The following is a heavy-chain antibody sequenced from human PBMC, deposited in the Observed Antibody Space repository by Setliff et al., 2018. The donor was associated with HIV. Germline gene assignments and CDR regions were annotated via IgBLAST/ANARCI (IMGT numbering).Heavy chain of an antibody. CDR2: INWNGGST. V-gene: IGHV3-20*04. J-gene: IGHJ6*03. CDR1: GFTFDDYG. Sequence: GGSLRLSCAASGFTFDDYGMSWVRQAPGKGLEWVSGINWNGGSTGYADSAKGRFTISRDNAKNSLFLQMNSLRAEDTALYFCARVVRYFDTSGYLGPDYYYMDVWGKGTTVTVSS. CDR3: ARVVRYFDTSGYLGPDYYYMDV. D-gene: IGHD3-22*01.